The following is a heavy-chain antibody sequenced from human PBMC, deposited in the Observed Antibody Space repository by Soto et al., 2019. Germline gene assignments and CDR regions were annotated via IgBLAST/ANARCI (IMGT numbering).Heavy chain of an antibody. V-gene: IGHV3-7*01. J-gene: IGHJ4*02. CDR1: GFTFSGYW. CDR3: ATSGVPAARTPFDY. Sequence: GGSLRLSCAASGFTFSGYWMSWVRQAPGKGLEWVANIKQDGSEKYYVDSVKGRFTISRDNAKNSLYLQMNSLRAEDTAVYYCATSGVPAARTPFDYWGQGTLVTVFS. CDR2: IKQDGSEK. D-gene: IGHD2-2*01.